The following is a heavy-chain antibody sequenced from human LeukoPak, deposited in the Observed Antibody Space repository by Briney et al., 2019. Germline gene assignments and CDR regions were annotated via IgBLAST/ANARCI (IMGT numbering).Heavy chain of an antibody. CDR3: ARSERIIMILGGAFDI. Sequence: SETLSLTCTVSGDSISSYYWSWIRQPPGKGLEWIGYIYYSGSTNYSPSLKSRVTISVDTSKKPFSMKLSSVTAADTAVYYCARSERIIMILGGAFDIWGQGTVVTVSS. CDR2: IYYSGST. CDR1: GDSISSYY. V-gene: IGHV4-59*08. J-gene: IGHJ3*02. D-gene: IGHD3-22*01.